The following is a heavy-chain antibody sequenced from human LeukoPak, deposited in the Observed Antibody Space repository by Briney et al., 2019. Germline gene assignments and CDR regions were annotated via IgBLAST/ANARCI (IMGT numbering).Heavy chain of an antibody. CDR2: IYHSGST. CDR1: GYSISSGYY. Sequence: SETLSLTCTVSGYSISSGYYWGWIRQPPGKGLEWIGSIYHSGSTYYNPSLKSRVTISVDTSKNQFSLKLSSVTAADTAVYYCARQVLPGDYGGNGFDYWGQGTLVTVSS. J-gene: IGHJ4*02. V-gene: IGHV4-38-2*02. CDR3: ARQVLPGDYGGNGFDY. D-gene: IGHD4-23*01.